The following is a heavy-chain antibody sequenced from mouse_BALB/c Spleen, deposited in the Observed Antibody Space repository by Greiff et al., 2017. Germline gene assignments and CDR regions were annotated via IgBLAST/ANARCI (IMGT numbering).Heavy chain of an antibody. CDR2: IYPGDGDT. J-gene: IGHJ3*01. Sequence: VQLQQSGAELVRPGSSVKISCKASGYAFSSYWMNWVKQRPGQGLEWIGQIYPGDGDTNYNGKFKGKATLTADKSSSTAYMQLSSLTSEDSAVYFCARDSSGYVLFAYWGQGTLVTVSA. V-gene: IGHV1-80*01. D-gene: IGHD3-2*01. CDR3: ARDSSGYVLFAY. CDR1: GYAFSSYW.